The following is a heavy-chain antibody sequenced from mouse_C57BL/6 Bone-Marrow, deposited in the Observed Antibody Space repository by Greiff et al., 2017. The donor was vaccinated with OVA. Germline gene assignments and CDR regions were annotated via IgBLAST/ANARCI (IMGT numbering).Heavy chain of an antibody. CDR2: ISMGGDYI. Sequence: EVKLMESGEGLVKPGGSLKLSCAASGFTFSSYAMSWVCQIPEKRLEWVAYISMGGDYIYSADTVKGRFTISRDNARNTLYLQMSSLKSEDTAMYYCTREESYDYYWYFDVWGTGTTVTVSS. CDR1: GFTFSSYA. CDR3: TREESYDYYWYFDV. D-gene: IGHD2-4*01. J-gene: IGHJ1*03. V-gene: IGHV5-9-1*02.